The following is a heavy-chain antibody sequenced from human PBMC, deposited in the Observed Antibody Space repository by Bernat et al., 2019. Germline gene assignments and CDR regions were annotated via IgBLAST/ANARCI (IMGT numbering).Heavy chain of an antibody. CDR3: AREVKTYSDFWGGYGGRGVPLYYFDY. D-gene: IGHD3-3*01. J-gene: IGHJ4*01. CDR2: IYHSGST. Sequence: QLQLQESGSGLVKPSQTLSLTCAVSGGSISSGGYSWSWIRQPPGKCLEWIGYIYHSGSTYYNPSLKSRVTISVDTSKNHFSLKLRSVTAAETAVYYCAREVKTYSDFWGGYGGRGVPLYYFDYWGQGTLVTVSS. CDR1: GGSISSGGYS. V-gene: IGHV4-30-2*01.